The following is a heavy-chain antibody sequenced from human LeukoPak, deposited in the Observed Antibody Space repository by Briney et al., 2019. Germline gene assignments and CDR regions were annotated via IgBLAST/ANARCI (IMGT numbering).Heavy chain of an antibody. V-gene: IGHV4-59*01. D-gene: IGHD2-2*01. J-gene: IGHJ6*02. CDR3: VRVVPAARFGMDV. CDR1: GGSISSYY. CDR2: IYSSGST. Sequence: SETLSLTCSVSGGSISSYYRSWIRQPPGKGLEWIGYIYSSGSTNYNPSLKSRVTISGDTSKNQFSLRLSSVTAADTAVYYCVRVVPAARFGMDVWGQGTTVTVSS.